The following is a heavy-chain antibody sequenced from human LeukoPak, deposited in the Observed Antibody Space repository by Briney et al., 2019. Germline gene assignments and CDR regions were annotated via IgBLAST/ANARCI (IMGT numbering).Heavy chain of an antibody. J-gene: IGHJ5*02. CDR3: ARGRWFGEDRRFDP. CDR1: GGTFSSYV. Sequence: SVKVSCKASGGTFSSYVISWVRQAPGQGLEWMGGIIPGFGTANYAQKFQGTVTITADVSATTVYMVLNSLRSEDTAVYYCARGRWFGEDRRFDPWGQGTLVTVSS. V-gene: IGHV1-69*01. CDR2: IIPGFGTA. D-gene: IGHD3-10*01.